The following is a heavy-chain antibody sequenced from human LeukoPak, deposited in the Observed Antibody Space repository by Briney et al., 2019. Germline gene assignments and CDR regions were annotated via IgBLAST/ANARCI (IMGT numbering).Heavy chain of an antibody. V-gene: IGHV3-66*01. J-gene: IGHJ4*02. Sequence: GGSLRLSCAASGFTVSSNYMSWVRQAPGKGLEWVSIIYSGGSTYYADSVKDRFTISRDNSKNTLYLQMNSLRAEDTAVYYCASIMRDYYDSSGTLFDYWGQGTLVTVPS. CDR1: GFTVSSNY. D-gene: IGHD3-22*01. CDR2: IYSGGST. CDR3: ASIMRDYYDSSGTLFDY.